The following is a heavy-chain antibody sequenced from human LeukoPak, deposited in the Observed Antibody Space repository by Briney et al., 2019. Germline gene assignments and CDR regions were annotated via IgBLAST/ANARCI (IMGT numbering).Heavy chain of an antibody. Sequence: SGTLSHTRTVSGDSLNRRRYCWGWIRQPPRKGLEWIGNLYYGGNTNYNPSLKSRVTISADTSNNQFSLNLSSVTATDTAVYYCARHTRPGYGGSENAFDIWGQGTMVTVSS. D-gene: IGHD5-12*01. J-gene: IGHJ3*02. V-gene: IGHV4-39*01. CDR2: LYYGGNT. CDR3: ARHTRPGYGGSENAFDI. CDR1: GDSLNRRRYC.